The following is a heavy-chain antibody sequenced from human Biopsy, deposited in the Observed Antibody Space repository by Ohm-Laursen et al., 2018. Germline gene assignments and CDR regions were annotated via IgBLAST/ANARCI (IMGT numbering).Heavy chain of an antibody. Sequence: GTLSLTCSVYGGSFSGYYWSWIRQPPGKGLEWIGEINHSGRTNYTPSLKSRVTISVDTSKNQFSLKLSSVTAADTAVYYCARGRLRAVARFDYWGQGTLVTVSS. CDR3: ARGRLRAVARFDY. V-gene: IGHV4-34*01. J-gene: IGHJ4*02. D-gene: IGHD6-19*01. CDR1: GGSFSGYY. CDR2: INHSGRT.